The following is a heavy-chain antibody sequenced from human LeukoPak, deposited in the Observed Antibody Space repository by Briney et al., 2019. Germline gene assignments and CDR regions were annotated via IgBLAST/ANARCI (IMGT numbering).Heavy chain of an antibody. J-gene: IGHJ6*02. D-gene: IGHD3-22*01. V-gene: IGHV3-30*18. CDR3: AKEGLNYYDSSGYYSHHYYYYGMDV. CDR2: ISYDGTNK. CDR1: GFTFSSYG. Sequence: GRSLRLSCAASGFTFSSYGMHWVRQAPGKGLEWVAVISYDGTNKYYPDSVKGRFTISRDNSKNTLYLQMNSLRAEDTAVYYCAKEGLNYYDSSGYYSHHYYYYGMDVWGQGTTVTVSS.